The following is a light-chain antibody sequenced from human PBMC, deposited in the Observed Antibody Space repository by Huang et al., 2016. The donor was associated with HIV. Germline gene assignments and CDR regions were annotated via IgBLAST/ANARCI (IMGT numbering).Light chain of an antibody. V-gene: IGKV1-39*01. CDR1: QNIGTY. J-gene: IGKJ1*01. CDR2: GAS. CDR3: QQSYSPPRT. Sequence: DIHMTQSPSYLSASVGDRVIITCRASQNIGTYLNCYQQKPGKAPKLLIDGASSLQTGVPSRFSGSGSVTDFTLTISSLQPEDFATYYCQQSYSPPRTFGQGTKVEIK.